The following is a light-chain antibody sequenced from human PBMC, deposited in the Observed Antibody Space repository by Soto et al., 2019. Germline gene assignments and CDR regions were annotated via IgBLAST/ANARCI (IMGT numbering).Light chain of an antibody. CDR2: AAS. CDR1: HDIGNS. V-gene: IGKV1-27*01. J-gene: IGKJ3*01. Sequence: DIQMTQSPSSLSASVGDRVTITCRAGHDIGNSLAWYQQKPGQVPKLVIFAASTLQSGLPSRFSGSESGTDFTLAINSLQAEDVATYYCQKYNGAPPLFTFGPGTKVDIK. CDR3: QKYNGAPPLFT.